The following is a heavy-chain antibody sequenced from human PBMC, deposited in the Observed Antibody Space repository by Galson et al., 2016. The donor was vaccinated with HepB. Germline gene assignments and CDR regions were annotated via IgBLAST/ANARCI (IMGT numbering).Heavy chain of an antibody. J-gene: IGHJ4*02. CDR3: ARRQQQSSIDY. V-gene: IGHV5-51*01. CDR1: GYNFNTDW. CDR2: IYPGDSDT. Sequence: QSGAEVKKPGESLKISCKGSGYNFNTDWIGWVRQMPGKGLEWMGIIYPGDSDTRYSPSFQGQVTISADKSISTAYLQWSSLKASDTATYYCARRQQQSSIDYWGQGTLVTVSS. D-gene: IGHD6-13*01.